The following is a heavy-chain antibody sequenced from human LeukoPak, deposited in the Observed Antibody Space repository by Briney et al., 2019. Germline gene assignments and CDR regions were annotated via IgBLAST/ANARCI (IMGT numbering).Heavy chain of an antibody. V-gene: IGHV1-2*02. CDR3: ARDRSLLWFGDEGNWFDP. CDR1: GYTFTCYY. Sequence: ASVKVSCKASGYTFTCYYMHWVRQAPGQGLEWMGWINPNSGGTNYAQKFQGRVTMTRDTSISTAYMELSRLRSDDTAVYYCARDRSLLWFGDEGNWFDPWGQGTLVTVSS. J-gene: IGHJ5*02. CDR2: INPNSGGT. D-gene: IGHD3-10*01.